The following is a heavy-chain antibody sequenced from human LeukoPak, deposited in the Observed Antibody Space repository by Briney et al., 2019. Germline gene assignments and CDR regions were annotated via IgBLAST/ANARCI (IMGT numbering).Heavy chain of an antibody. V-gene: IGHV1-46*01. Sequence: ASVKVSCKTSGYNFTNYYMHWVRQAPGQGLEWMGIINPSGGSTNYAQKFQGRVTMTRDTSTRTVYMELSSLRSEDTAVYYCARDQGLTGYFDYWGQGTLVTVSS. CDR2: INPSGGST. CDR1: GYNFTNYY. D-gene: IGHD3-9*01. CDR3: ARDQGLTGYFDY. J-gene: IGHJ4*02.